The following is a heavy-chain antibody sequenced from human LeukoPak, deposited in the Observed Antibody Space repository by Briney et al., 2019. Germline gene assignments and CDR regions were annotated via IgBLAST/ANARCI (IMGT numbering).Heavy chain of an antibody. Sequence: SVKVSCKASGGTFSSYAISWVRQAPGQGLEWMGGIIPIFGTANYAQKFQGRVTITADESTSTAYMELGSLRSEDTAVYYCARATMRGFLDRFDPWGQGTLVTVSS. D-gene: IGHD3-3*01. CDR2: IIPIFGTA. CDR1: GGTFSSYA. J-gene: IGHJ5*02. CDR3: ARATMRGFLDRFDP. V-gene: IGHV1-69*13.